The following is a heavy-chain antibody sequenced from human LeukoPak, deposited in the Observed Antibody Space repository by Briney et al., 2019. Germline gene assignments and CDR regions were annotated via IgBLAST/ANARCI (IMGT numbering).Heavy chain of an antibody. Sequence: SQTLSLTCAISGDSVSSNNAACSWIRQSPSRGLEWLGRTYYRSKWYNDYAVSVKSRITISPDTSKNPFSLQLKSVTPEDTAVYYCASLGIDVWGQGTTVTVSS. CDR2: TYYRSKWYN. CDR1: GDSVSSNNAA. V-gene: IGHV6-1*01. CDR3: ASLGIDV. J-gene: IGHJ6*02.